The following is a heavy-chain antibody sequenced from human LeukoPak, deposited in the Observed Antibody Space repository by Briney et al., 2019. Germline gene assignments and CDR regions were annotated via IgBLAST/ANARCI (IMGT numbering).Heavy chain of an antibody. CDR2: TYYRSKWYN. J-gene: IGHJ4*02. V-gene: IGHV6-1*01. CDR1: GDSVSTNNVA. CDR3: AREDLGAAYFDF. D-gene: IGHD3-16*01. Sequence: SHTLPLTCAISGDSVSTNNVAWNWIRQSPSRGLEWLGRTYYRSKWYNDYAVSVKSRITINPDTSKNQFSLQLRSATPDETAVYSCAREDLGAAYFDFWGQGALVTVSS.